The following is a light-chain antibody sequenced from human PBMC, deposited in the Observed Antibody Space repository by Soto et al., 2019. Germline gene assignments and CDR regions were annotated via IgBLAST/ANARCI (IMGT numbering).Light chain of an antibody. CDR2: RND. CDR1: RSDIGSNY. Sequence: VLTQPPSASGTPGQRVTISCSGSRSDIGSNYVYWYQHLPGMAPKLLIYRNDQRPSGVPDRISGSRSGTSASLAIIGLRSEDEADYYCASWDDTLSVPIFGGGTKVTVL. J-gene: IGLJ2*01. V-gene: IGLV1-47*01. CDR3: ASWDDTLSVPI.